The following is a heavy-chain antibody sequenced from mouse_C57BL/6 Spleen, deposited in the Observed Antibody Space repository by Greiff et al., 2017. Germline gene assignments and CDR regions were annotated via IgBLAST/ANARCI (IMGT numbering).Heavy chain of an antibody. CDR2: IDPSDSET. J-gene: IGHJ1*03. CDR1: GYAFTSYW. Sequence: QVQLKQPGAELVRPGSSVKLSCKASGYAFTSYWMHWVKQRPIQGLEWIGNIDPSDSETHYNQKFKDKATLTVDKSSSTAYMQLSSLTSEDSAVYYGARGITTVVAHLHFDVWGTGTPVTVSA. CDR3: ARGITTVVAHLHFDV. D-gene: IGHD1-1*01. V-gene: IGHV1-52*01.